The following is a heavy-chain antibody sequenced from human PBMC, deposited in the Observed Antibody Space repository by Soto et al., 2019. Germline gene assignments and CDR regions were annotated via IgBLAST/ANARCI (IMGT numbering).Heavy chain of an antibody. CDR2: IKSKTDGGTT. CDR3: AKDIGSGIGYFDY. V-gene: IGHV3-15*01. J-gene: IGHJ4*02. D-gene: IGHD3-10*01. CDR1: GFTFINAW. Sequence: EVHLVESGGGLVKPGGSLRLSCAASGFTFINAWMTWVRQAPGKGLEWVGRIKSKTDGGTTDYAAPVKGRFSISRDDSKNTLYMQMNSLKTEDTALYYCAKDIGSGIGYFDYWGQGTLVTVSS.